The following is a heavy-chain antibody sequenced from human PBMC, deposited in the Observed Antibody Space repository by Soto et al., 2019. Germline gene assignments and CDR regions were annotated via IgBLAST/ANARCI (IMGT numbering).Heavy chain of an antibody. V-gene: IGHV1-2*02. J-gene: IGHJ3*02. Sequence: QLHLVQSGAVVKKPGASVTVSCSASGYPVTAYYMHWVRQAPGRGLEWMGGINPATGAAKYTQTFQGRVTMTRDTCTSTVFMELSGLTSEDTAVFYWARGGGVGVAGSAAFDMWGQGTLVTVSS. CDR1: GYPVTAYY. D-gene: IGHD3-3*01. CDR3: ARGGGVGVAGSAAFDM. CDR2: INPATGAA.